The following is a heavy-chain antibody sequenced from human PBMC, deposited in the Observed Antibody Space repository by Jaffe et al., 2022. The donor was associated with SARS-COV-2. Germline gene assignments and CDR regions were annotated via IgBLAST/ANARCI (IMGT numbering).Heavy chain of an antibody. D-gene: IGHD5-18*01. J-gene: IGHJ5*02. CDR3: AREDSYGLAYNWFDP. CDR2: IYTSGST. Sequence: QVQLQESGPGLVKPSQTLSLTCTVSGGSISSGSYYWSWIRQPAGKGLEWIGRIYTSGSTNYNPSLKSRVTISVDTSKNQFSLKLSSVTAADTAVYYCAREDSYGLAYNWFDPWGQGTLVTVSS. V-gene: IGHV4-61*02. CDR1: GGSISSGSYY.